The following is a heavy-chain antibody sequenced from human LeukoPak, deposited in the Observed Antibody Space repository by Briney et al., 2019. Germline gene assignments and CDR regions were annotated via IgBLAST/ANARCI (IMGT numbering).Heavy chain of an antibody. D-gene: IGHD6-19*01. CDR2: IYRSGST. CDR1: GYSISNGYY. CDR3: ARRHSSGWFDI. V-gene: IGHV4-38-2*02. J-gene: IGHJ5*02. Sequence: PSETLSLTCTVSGYSISNGYYWDWIRQPPGRGLEWIGNIYRSGSTSYNPSLKSRVTIPVDTSKNQFSLKVNSVTAADTAVYYCARRHSSGWFDIWGQGTLVTVSS.